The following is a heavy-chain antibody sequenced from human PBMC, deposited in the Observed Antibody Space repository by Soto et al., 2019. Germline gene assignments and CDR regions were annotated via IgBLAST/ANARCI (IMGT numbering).Heavy chain of an antibody. J-gene: IGHJ6*02. CDR1: GYTFTSYD. Sequence: QVQLVQSGAEAKKPGASVKVSCKASGYTFTSYDINWVRQATGQGLEWMGGMNPNSGNTGYAQKLQGRVTMTRNTSISTAYMELSSLRYEDTAVYYCAREKSNCMDVWGQGTTVTVSS. CDR2: MNPNSGNT. CDR3: AREKSNCMDV. V-gene: IGHV1-8*01.